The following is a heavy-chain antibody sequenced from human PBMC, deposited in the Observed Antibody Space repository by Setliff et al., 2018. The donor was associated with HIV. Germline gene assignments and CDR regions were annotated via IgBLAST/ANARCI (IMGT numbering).Heavy chain of an antibody. CDR3: ARLHLRVPPSIFDY. CDR1: GGSLRGYY. Sequence: KTSETLSLTCAVYGGSLRGYYWSWVRQSPLKGLEWIGEISHTGNINYNTALSNRVTVSVDTSKNQFSLKLTSVTAADTAVYFCARLHLRVPPSIFDYWSPGTMVTSPQ. J-gene: IGHJ4*02. D-gene: IGHD2-2*01. CDR2: ISHTGNI. V-gene: IGHV4-34*01.